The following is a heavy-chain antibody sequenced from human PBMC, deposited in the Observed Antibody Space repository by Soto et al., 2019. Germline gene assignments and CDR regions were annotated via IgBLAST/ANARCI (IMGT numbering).Heavy chain of an antibody. J-gene: IGHJ4*02. CDR2: ASNSGST. CDR1: GGSISSADSY. CDR3: ARRAFCGSDCYSVYFAY. D-gene: IGHD2-21*02. V-gene: IGHV4-30-4*01. Sequence: QVQLQESGPGLVKPSPTLSLTCSVSGGSISSADSYWGWIRQSPGKGLERLGKASNSGSTHFNASLKSRLSMTVDTSKNPFSLKLTSLTAADTALYYCARRAFCGSDCYSVYFAYWGQGTLVTVSS.